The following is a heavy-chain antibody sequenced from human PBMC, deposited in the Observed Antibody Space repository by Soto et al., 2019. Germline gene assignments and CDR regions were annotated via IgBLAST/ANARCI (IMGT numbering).Heavy chain of an antibody. CDR2: INHSGST. V-gene: IGHV4-34*01. Sequence: PSETLSLTCAVYGGSFSGYYWSWIRQPPGKGLEWIGEINHSGSTNYNPSLKSRVTISVDTSKNQFSLKLSSVTAADTAVYYCARYCGGDCSTYYYYGMDVWGQGTTVTVSS. CDR1: GGSFSGYY. D-gene: IGHD2-21*02. CDR3: ARYCGGDCSTYYYYGMDV. J-gene: IGHJ6*02.